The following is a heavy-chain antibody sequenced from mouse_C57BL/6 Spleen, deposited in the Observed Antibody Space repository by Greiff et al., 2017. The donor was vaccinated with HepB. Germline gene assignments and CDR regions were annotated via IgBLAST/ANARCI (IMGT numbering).Heavy chain of an antibody. CDR2: INPSTGGT. CDR3: ARRTTVVADYAMDY. J-gene: IGHJ4*01. D-gene: IGHD1-1*01. CDR1: GYSFTGYY. V-gene: IGHV1-42*01. Sequence: VQLKESGPELVKPGASVKISCKASGYSFTGYYMNWVKQSPEKSLEWIGEINPSTGGTTYNQKFKAKATLTVDKSSSTAYMQLKSLTSEDSAVYYCARRTTVVADYAMDYWGQGTSVTVSS.